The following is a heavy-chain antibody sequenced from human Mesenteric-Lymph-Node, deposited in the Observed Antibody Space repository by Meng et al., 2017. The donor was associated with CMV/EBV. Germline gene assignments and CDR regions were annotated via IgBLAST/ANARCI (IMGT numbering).Heavy chain of an antibody. CDR3: AKGYCSSTSCYQDY. Sequence: GGSLRLSCAASGFTFDAYAMHWVRQAPGKGLEWVSGISWNSGSIGYADSVKGRFTISRDNAKNSLYLQMNSLRAEDMALYYCAKGYCSSTSCYQDYWGQGTLVTVSS. CDR1: GFTFDAYA. D-gene: IGHD2-2*01. J-gene: IGHJ4*02. V-gene: IGHV3-9*03. CDR2: ISWNSGSI.